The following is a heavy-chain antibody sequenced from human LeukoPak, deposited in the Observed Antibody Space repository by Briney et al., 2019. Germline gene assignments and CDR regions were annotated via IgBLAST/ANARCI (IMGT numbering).Heavy chain of an antibody. Sequence: PGGSLRLSCAASGFTFSSYAMRWVRQTPGKAGKGLEWVALISHDGSDKFYADSVKGRFTISRDNSKNTLYLLMSSLRVEDTAVYYCARLGTAATYFDYWGQGTLVTVSS. D-gene: IGHD2-15*01. CDR3: ARLGTAATYFDY. J-gene: IGHJ4*02. CDR2: ISHDGSDK. CDR1: GFTFSSYA. V-gene: IGHV3-30-3*01.